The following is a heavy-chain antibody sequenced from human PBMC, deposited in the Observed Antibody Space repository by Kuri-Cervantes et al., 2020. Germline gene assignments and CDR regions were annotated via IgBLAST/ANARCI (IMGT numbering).Heavy chain of an antibody. D-gene: IGHD3-10*01. CDR2: IYYSGST. J-gene: IGHJ4*02. V-gene: IGHV4-39*01. CDR3: ARLWFGEFTFDY. CDR1: GGSISSSSYY. Sequence: GSLRLSCTVSGGSISSSSYYWGWIRQPPGKGLEWIGSIYYSGSTYYNPSLKSRVTISVDTSKNQFSLKLSSVTAADTAVYYCARLWFGEFTFDYWGQGTLVTVSS.